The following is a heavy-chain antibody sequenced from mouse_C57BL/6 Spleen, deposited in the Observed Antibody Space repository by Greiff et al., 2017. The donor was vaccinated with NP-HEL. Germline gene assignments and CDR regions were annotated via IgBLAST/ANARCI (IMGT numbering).Heavy chain of an antibody. CDR1: GYTFTDYY. V-gene: IGHV1-26*01. Sequence: VQLQQSGPELVKPGASVKISCKASGYTFTDYYMNWVKQSHGKSLEWIGDINPNNGGTSYNQKFKGKATLTVDKSSSTAYMELRSLTSEDSAVYYCARSPPSEVFDYWGQGTTLTVSS. CDR3: ARSPPSEVFDY. J-gene: IGHJ2*01. CDR2: INPNNGGT.